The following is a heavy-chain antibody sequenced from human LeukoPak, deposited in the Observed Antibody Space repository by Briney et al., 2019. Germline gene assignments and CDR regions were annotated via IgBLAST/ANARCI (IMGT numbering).Heavy chain of an antibody. CDR3: ARDRMVPGIVDY. CDR1: GGSISSSSYY. Sequence: SETLSLTCTVSGGSISSSSYYWGWIRQPPGKGLEWIGSIYYSGSTYYNPSLKSRVTISVDTSKNQFSLKLSSVTAADTAVYYCARDRMVPGIVDYWGQGTLVTVSS. V-gene: IGHV4-39*07. J-gene: IGHJ4*02. CDR2: IYYSGST. D-gene: IGHD2-8*01.